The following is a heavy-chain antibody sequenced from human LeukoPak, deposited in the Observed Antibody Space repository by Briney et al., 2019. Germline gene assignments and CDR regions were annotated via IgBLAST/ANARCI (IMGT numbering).Heavy chain of an antibody. J-gene: IGHJ6*02. CDR2: ISGSGGST. V-gene: IGHV3-23*01. D-gene: IGHD5-18*01. CDR1: GFTFSSYA. Sequence: PGGSLRLSCAASGFTFSSYAMSWVRQAPGKGLEWVSAISGSGGSTYYADSVKGRFTISRDNSKNTLYLQMNSLRAEDTAVYYCAKDIYLVDTAMPGNYYGMDVWGQGTTVTVSS. CDR3: AKDIYLVDTAMPGNYYGMDV.